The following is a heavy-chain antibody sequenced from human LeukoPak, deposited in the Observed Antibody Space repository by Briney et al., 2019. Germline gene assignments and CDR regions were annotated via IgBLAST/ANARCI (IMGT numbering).Heavy chain of an antibody. CDR2: ISGSGGIT. J-gene: IGHJ4*02. CDR1: GFTFGSYA. D-gene: IGHD3-22*01. CDR3: AKTRAGNSSGRDPGWPMDY. Sequence: PGGSLRLSCAASGFTFGSYAIYWGRQAPGKGLEWVSGISGSGGITYFAASVKGRFTISRDNSRNTVYLQINSLRAEDTALYYCAKTRAGNSSGRDPGWPMDYWGQGTLVTVSS. V-gene: IGHV3-23*01.